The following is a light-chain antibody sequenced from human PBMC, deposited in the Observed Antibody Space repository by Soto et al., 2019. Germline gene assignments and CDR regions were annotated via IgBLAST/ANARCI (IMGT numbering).Light chain of an antibody. CDR3: SSYTTSNTRQIV. J-gene: IGLJ1*01. Sequence: QSVLTQPASVSGSPGQSITISCTGTSSDVGGYNYVSWYQHHPGKAPKLIIYDVTNRPSGVSNPFSGSKSGNTASLTISGLQPEDEADYYCSSYTTSNTRQIVCGTATKVTVL. CDR1: SSDVGGYNY. CDR2: DVT. V-gene: IGLV2-14*03.